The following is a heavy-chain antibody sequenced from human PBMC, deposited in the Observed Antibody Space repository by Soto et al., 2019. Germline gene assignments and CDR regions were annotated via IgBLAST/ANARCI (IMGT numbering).Heavy chain of an antibody. V-gene: IGHV1-69*13. CDR1: GGTFSSYA. D-gene: IGHD3-22*01. CDR2: IIPIFGTA. CDR3: ARGRYYDSSGYYWFDP. J-gene: IGHJ5*02. Sequence: GPSVKVSCKASGGTFSSYAISWVRQAPGQGLEWMGGIIPIFGTANYAQKFQGRVTITADESTSTAYMELSSLRSEDTAVYYCARGRYYDSSGYYWFDPWGPGTLVTVSS.